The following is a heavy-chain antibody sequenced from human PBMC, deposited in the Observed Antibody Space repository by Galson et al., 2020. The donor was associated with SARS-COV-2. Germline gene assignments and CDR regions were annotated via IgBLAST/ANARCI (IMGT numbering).Heavy chain of an antibody. Sequence: SCAASGFTFSSYSMNWVRQAPGKGLEWVSSISSSSSYIYYADSVKGRFTISRDNAKNSLYLQMNSLRAEDTAVYYCATPRGYSGYDFDYWGQGTLVTVSS. V-gene: IGHV3-21*01. CDR1: GFTFSSYS. CDR3: ATPRGYSGYDFDY. D-gene: IGHD5-12*01. J-gene: IGHJ4*02. CDR2: ISSSSSYI.